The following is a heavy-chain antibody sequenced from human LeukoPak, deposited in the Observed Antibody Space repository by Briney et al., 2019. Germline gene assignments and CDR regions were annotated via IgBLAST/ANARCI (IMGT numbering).Heavy chain of an antibody. Sequence: PGGSLRLSCATSGFTFSSYEMNWVRQAPGQGLEWVSYISSSGSTIYYADSVKGRFTISRDNAKNSLYLQMNSLRAEDTAVYYCARTTYGSGNPYFDYWGQGTLVTVSS. CDR2: ISSSGSTI. D-gene: IGHD3-10*01. CDR1: GFTFSSYE. CDR3: ARTTYGSGNPYFDY. J-gene: IGHJ4*02. V-gene: IGHV3-48*03.